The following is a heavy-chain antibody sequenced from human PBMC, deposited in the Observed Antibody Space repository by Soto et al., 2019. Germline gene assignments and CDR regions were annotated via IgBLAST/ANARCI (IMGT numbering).Heavy chain of an antibody. CDR2: IYYSGST. CDR3: ARGFSAARRSPELDY. Sequence: QVQLQESGPGLVKPSQTLSLTCTVSGGSISSGGYYWSRIRQHPGKGLEWIGYIYYSGSTYYNPSLKSRVTISVDTSKNQFSLKLSSVTAADTAVYYCARGFSAARRSPELDYWGQGTLVTVSS. J-gene: IGHJ4*02. V-gene: IGHV4-31*03. CDR1: GGSISSGGYY. D-gene: IGHD6-6*01.